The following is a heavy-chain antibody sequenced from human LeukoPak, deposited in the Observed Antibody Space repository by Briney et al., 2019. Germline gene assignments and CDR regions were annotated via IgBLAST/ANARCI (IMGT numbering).Heavy chain of an antibody. V-gene: IGHV4-34*01. Sequence: SSETLSLTCAVYGGSFSGYYWSWIRQPPGKGLEWIGEINHSGSTNYNPSLKSRVTISVDTSKNQFSLKLSSVTAADTAVYYCACRVTAPMTTVNWFDPWGQGTLVTVSS. J-gene: IGHJ5*02. CDR1: GGSFSGYY. CDR2: INHSGST. CDR3: ACRVTAPMTTVNWFDP. D-gene: IGHD4-17*01.